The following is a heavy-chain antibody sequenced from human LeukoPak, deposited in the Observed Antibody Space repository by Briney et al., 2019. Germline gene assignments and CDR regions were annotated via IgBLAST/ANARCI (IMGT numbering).Heavy chain of an antibody. CDR1: GFTFSSYS. CDR3: AKDPIFSGSYGVFDS. Sequence: GGSLRLSCAASGFTFSSYSMNWVRQAPGKGLEWVSTIIDSGNSLYYADSVEGRFTISRDNSKNTLYLQMNSLRAGDTAVYYCAKDPIFSGSYGVFDSWGQGTLVTVSS. V-gene: IGHV3-23*01. J-gene: IGHJ4*02. CDR2: IIDSGNSL. D-gene: IGHD1-26*01.